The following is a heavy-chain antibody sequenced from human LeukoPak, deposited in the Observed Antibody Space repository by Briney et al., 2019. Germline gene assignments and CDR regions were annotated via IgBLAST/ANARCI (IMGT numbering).Heavy chain of an antibody. J-gene: IGHJ6*03. CDR2: IYYSGST. Sequence: SETLSLTCAVSGVSITSYYWGWIRQPPGKGLEWIGSIYYSGSTYYNPSLKSRVTISVDTSKNQFSLKLSSVTAADTAVYYCARCAFGLVTTFGYYYMDVWGKGTTVTVSS. CDR3: ARCAFGLVTTFGYYYMDV. D-gene: IGHD3-16*01. CDR1: GVSITSYY. V-gene: IGHV4-39*07.